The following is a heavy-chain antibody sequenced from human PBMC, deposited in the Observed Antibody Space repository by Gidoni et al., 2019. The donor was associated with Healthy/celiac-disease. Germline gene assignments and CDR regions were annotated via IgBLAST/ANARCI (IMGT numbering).Heavy chain of an antibody. CDR2: IYYSGST. J-gene: IGHJ6*02. V-gene: IGHV4-39*01. Sequence: QLQLQESGPGLVKPSETLSPTCTVSGGSISSSSYYWGWIRQPPGKWLEWIGSIYYSGSTYYNPSLKSRVTISVDTSKNQFSLKLSSVTAADTAVYYCARRRQEYYYYYGMDVWGQGTTVTVSS. CDR1: GGSISSSSYY. CDR3: ARRRQEYYYYYGMDV.